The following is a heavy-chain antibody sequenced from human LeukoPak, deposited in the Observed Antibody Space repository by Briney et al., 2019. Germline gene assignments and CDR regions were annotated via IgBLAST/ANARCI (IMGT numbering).Heavy chain of an antibody. CDR1: GYTFTGYY. CDR2: INPNSGGT. D-gene: IGHD1-26*01. Sequence: ASVKVSCKASGYTFTGYYMHWVRQAPGQGLEWMGWINPNSGGTNYAQKFQGRVTMTRGTSISTAYMELSRLRSDDTAVYYCARDSIVGATIIPFDYWGQGTLVTVSS. J-gene: IGHJ4*02. V-gene: IGHV1-2*02. CDR3: ARDSIVGATIIPFDY.